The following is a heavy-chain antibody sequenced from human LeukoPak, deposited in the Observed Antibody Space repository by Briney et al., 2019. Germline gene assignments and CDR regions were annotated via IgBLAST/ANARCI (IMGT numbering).Heavy chain of an antibody. CDR1: GFTFSSYG. CDR3: AKYFECSSSSDY. Sequence: GGSLRLSCAASGFTFSSYGMHWVRQAPGKGLEWVAFIRYDGSNKYYADSVKGRFTISKDNSKNTLYLQMNSLRAEDTAVYYCAKYFECSSSSDYWGQGTLVTVSS. J-gene: IGHJ4*02. D-gene: IGHD6-6*01. CDR2: IRYDGSNK. V-gene: IGHV3-30*02.